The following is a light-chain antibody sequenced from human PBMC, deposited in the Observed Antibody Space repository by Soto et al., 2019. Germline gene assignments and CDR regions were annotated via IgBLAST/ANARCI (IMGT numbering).Light chain of an antibody. CDR1: SSDVGGYKY. CDR3: CSYAGSYTYV. V-gene: IGLV2-11*01. J-gene: IGLJ1*01. Sequence: QSVLTQPRSVSGSPGQSVTISCTGTSSDVGGYKYVSWYQHHPGKAPRLMIYDVTKRPSGVPDRFSGSKSGNTASLTISGLQADDEADYFCCSYAGSYTYVFGTGTKVTAL. CDR2: DVT.